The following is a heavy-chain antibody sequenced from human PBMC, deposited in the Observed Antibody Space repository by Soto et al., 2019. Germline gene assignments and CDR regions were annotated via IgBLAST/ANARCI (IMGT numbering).Heavy chain of an antibody. Sequence: PGGSLRLSCAASGFTFSSYAMSWVRQAPGKGLEWVSAISGSGGSTYYADSVKGRFTISRDNPKNTLYLQMNSLRAEDTAVYYCAKEVRYYDSSGYLDYWGQGTLVTVSS. J-gene: IGHJ4*02. D-gene: IGHD3-22*01. CDR2: ISGSGGST. CDR1: GFTFSSYA. V-gene: IGHV3-23*01. CDR3: AKEVRYYDSSGYLDY.